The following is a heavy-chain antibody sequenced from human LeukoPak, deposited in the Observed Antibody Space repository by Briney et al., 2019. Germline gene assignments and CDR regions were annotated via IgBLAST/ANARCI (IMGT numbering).Heavy chain of an antibody. V-gene: IGHV3-74*01. CDR2: INSDGSST. D-gene: IGHD2-15*01. CDR3: AVAVVVAATPDY. Sequence: GGSLRLSCAASGFTFSSYAMHWVRQAPGKGLVWVSRINSDGSSTSYADSVKGRFTISRDNAKNTLYLQMNSLRAEDTAVYYCAVAVVVAATPDYWGQGTLVTVSS. J-gene: IGHJ4*02. CDR1: GFTFSSYA.